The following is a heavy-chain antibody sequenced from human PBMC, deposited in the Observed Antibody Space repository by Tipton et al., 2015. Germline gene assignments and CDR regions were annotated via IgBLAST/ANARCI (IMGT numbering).Heavy chain of an antibody. CDR3: AKAPVEYGHYVSGWDH. CDR2: IYADGST. D-gene: IGHD4-17*01. Sequence: QLVQSGGGLIQPGGSLRLSCVASGFSVSANYMHWVRQAPGKGLEWVSVIYADGSTYYTDFVKGRFTISRDNSKSTLYLQVNSLRAEDTAVYYCAKAPVEYGHYVSGWDHWGQGTLVTVSS. J-gene: IGHJ4*02. CDR1: GFSVSANY. V-gene: IGHV3-53*01.